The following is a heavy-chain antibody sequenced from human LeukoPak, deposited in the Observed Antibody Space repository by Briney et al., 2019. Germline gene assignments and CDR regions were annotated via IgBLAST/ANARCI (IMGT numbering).Heavy chain of an antibody. D-gene: IGHD3-22*01. Sequence: GGSLRLSCAASGFTLSSYAMHWVRQAPGKGLVWVSRINSDGSSTSYADSVKGRFTISRDNAKNTLYLQMNSLRAEDTAVYYCARSDSSGYSPWYWGQGTLVTVSS. CDR3: ARSDSSGYSPWY. CDR2: INSDGSST. CDR1: GFTLSSYA. V-gene: IGHV3-74*01. J-gene: IGHJ4*02.